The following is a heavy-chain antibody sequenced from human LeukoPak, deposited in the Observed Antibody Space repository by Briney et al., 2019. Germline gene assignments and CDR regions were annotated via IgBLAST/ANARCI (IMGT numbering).Heavy chain of an antibody. J-gene: IGHJ4*02. CDR2: ISVYNGNT. Sequence: GASVKVSCKASGYSFTSHDVTWVRQAPGQGLEWMGGISVYNGNTNYAQKFRGRVTMTTDTSTSTAYMELSSLRSEDTAVYYCASTRMVDTAMVLYYFDYWGQGTLVTVSS. D-gene: IGHD5-18*01. CDR3: ASTRMVDTAMVLYYFDY. CDR1: GYSFTSHD. V-gene: IGHV1-18*04.